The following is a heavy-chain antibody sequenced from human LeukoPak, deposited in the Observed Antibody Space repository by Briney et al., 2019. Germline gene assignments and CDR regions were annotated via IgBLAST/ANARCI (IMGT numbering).Heavy chain of an antibody. D-gene: IGHD6-13*01. J-gene: IGHJ5*02. CDR2: ISGSGGTT. CDR1: RFTLNTYA. Sequence: GGSLRLSCAASRFTLNTYAMSWVRQAPGKGLEWVSAISGSGGTTSYADSVKGRFTISRDNSKNTLYLQMNSLRAEDTAVYYCAKDDSSSWTWGQGTLVTVSS. CDR3: AKDDSSSWT. V-gene: IGHV3-23*01.